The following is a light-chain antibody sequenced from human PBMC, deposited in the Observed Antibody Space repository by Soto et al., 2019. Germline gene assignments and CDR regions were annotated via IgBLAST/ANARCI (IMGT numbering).Light chain of an antibody. Sequence: EIVLTQSPGTLSLSPGERATLSCRASQSVSSSYLAWYQQKPGQAPRLLIYGASSRATGIPDRFSGSGSGTDFTRTISRLEPEDFAVYYCQQYGSSPDTFGPGTKVDIK. V-gene: IGKV3-20*01. J-gene: IGKJ3*01. CDR3: QQYGSSPDT. CDR1: QSVSSSY. CDR2: GAS.